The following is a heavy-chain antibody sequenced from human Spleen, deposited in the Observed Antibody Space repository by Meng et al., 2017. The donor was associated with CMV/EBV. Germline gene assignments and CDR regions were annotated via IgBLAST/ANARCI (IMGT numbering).Heavy chain of an antibody. D-gene: IGHD3-22*01. V-gene: IGHV3-48*03. CDR3: ARAWISGKFYYDSTYGMDV. CDR1: GFTFSSYE. J-gene: IGHJ6*02. CDR2: ISSSGSTI. Sequence: GESLKISCAASGFTFSSYEMNWVRQAPGKGLEWVSYISSSGSTIYYADSVKGRFTISRDNAKNSLYLQMNSLRAEDTAVYYCARAWISGKFYYDSTYGMDVWGQGTTVTVSS.